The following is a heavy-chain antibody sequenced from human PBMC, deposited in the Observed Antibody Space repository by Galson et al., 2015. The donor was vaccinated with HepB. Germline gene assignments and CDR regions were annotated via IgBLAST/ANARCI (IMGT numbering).Heavy chain of an antibody. Sequence: SLRLSCAASGFTFSTYNMNWVRQAPGKGLEWVSSIGSSSNYIYYADSVKGRFTISRDNAKNSLYLQMNSLRAEDTAVYYCARDLVNYGDYVDAFDIWGQGTMVTVSS. CDR1: GFTFSTYN. J-gene: IGHJ3*02. CDR3: ARDLVNYGDYVDAFDI. D-gene: IGHD4-17*01. CDR2: IGSSSNYI. V-gene: IGHV3-21*01.